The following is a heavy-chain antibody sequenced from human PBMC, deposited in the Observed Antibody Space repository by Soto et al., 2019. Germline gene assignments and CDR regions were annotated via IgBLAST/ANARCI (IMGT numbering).Heavy chain of an antibody. CDR1: GGSISSYY. Sequence: PSETLSLTCTVSGGSISSYYWSWIRQPPGKGLEWIGEINHSGSTNYNPSLKSRVTISVDTSKNQFSLKLSSVTAADTAVYYCARNLKLERQSHYSYYGMGGWGQGTTVTVSS. D-gene: IGHD1-1*01. CDR2: INHSGST. CDR3: ARNLKLERQSHYSYYGMGG. J-gene: IGHJ6*02. V-gene: IGHV4-34*01.